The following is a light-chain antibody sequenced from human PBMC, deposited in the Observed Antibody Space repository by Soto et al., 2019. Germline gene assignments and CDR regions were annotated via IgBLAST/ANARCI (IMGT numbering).Light chain of an antibody. Sequence: DIVMTQSQDSLDVSLGARATINCKSSQSVLYSSNNKNYLAWYQQKPGQPPKLLIYWASTRESGVPDRFSGSGSVTDFTLTISSLQAEDVAVYYCQQYYSTPLTFGGGTKVEIK. CDR3: QQYYSTPLT. CDR2: WAS. J-gene: IGKJ4*01. V-gene: IGKV4-1*01. CDR1: QSVLYSSNNKNY.